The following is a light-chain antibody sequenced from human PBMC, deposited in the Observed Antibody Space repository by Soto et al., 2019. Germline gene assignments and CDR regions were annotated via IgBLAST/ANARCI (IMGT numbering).Light chain of an antibody. CDR3: QHYSTWLYT. Sequence: EIVMTQSPATLSVSPGERATLSCRASQSVDSKLAWYQQKPGQGPRLLIYGASSRAAGIPARFSGSGSGTEFTRTISSLQSEDFAVYYCQHYSTWLYTFGQGTKVEIK. CDR2: GAS. V-gene: IGKV3-15*01. CDR1: QSVDSK. J-gene: IGKJ1*01.